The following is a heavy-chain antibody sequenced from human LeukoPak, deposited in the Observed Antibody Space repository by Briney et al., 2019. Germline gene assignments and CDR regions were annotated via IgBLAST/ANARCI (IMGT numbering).Heavy chain of an antibody. CDR2: ISSSSSYI. D-gene: IGHD6-6*01. Sequence: PGGPLRLSCAASGFTFSSYSMNWVRQAPGKGLEWVSSISSSSSYIYYADSVKGRFTISRDNAKNSLYLQMNSLRAEDTAVYYCARDMVAARPPHYFDYWGQGTLVTVSS. CDR3: ARDMVAARPPHYFDY. J-gene: IGHJ4*02. V-gene: IGHV3-21*01. CDR1: GFTFSSYS.